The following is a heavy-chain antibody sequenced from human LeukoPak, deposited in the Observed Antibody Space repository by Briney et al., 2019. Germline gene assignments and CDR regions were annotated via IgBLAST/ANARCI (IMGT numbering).Heavy chain of an antibody. D-gene: IGHD3-3*01. CDR2: IYYSGST. CDR3: ARSQEGRYYDFWSGPYRGNWFDP. Sequence: SETLSLTCTVSGGSISSYYWSWIRQSPGKGLEWIGYIYYSGSTNYNPSLKSRVTISVDTSKNQFSLKLSSVTAADTAVYYCARSQEGRYYDFWSGPYRGNWFDPWGQGTLVTVSS. CDR1: GGSISSYY. V-gene: IGHV4-59*08. J-gene: IGHJ5*02.